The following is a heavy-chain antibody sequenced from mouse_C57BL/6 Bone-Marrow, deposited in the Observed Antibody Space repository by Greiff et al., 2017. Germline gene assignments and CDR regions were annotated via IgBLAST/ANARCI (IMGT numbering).Heavy chain of an antibody. CDR1: GIDFSRYW. CDR3: AREWLLRYFEV. J-gene: IGHJ1*03. V-gene: IGHV4-1*01. Sequence: VQLQESGGGLVQPGGSLTLSCAASGIDFSRYWMSWVRRAPGKGLEWIGEINPDSSTINYAPSLKDKFIISRDNAKNTLYLQMSKVRSDDTALYYCAREWLLRYFEVWGTGTTVTVSS. CDR2: INPDSSTI. D-gene: IGHD2-3*01.